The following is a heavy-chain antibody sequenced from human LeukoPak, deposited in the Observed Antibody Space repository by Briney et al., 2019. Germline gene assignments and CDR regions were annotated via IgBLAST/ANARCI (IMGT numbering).Heavy chain of an antibody. CDR3: ARSTSSANWFDP. D-gene: IGHD2-2*01. V-gene: IGHV3-21*01. J-gene: IGHJ5*02. CDR1: RFTFSSYS. CDR2: ISSSSSYI. Sequence: GGSLRLSCAASRFTFSSYSMNWVRQAPGKGLEWVSSISSSSSYIYYADSVKGRFTISRDNAKNSLYLQMNSLRAEDTAVYYCARSTSSANWFDPWGQGTLVTVSS.